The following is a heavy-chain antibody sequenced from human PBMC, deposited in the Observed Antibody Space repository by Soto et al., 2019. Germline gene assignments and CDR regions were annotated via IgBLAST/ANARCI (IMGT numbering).Heavy chain of an antibody. CDR1: GYTFTTSF. J-gene: IGHJ4*02. CDR3: ARKGNSSSYYFDY. CDR2: INPSGGAT. D-gene: IGHD3-22*01. V-gene: IGHV1-46*01. Sequence: ASVKVSCKASGYTFTTSFIHWLRQAPGQGPEWMGMINPSGGATSYAHNFEGRVTMTTVTSTTTLYMDLRSLTSDDTAVYFCARKGNSSSYYFDYWGQGSLGTVSS.